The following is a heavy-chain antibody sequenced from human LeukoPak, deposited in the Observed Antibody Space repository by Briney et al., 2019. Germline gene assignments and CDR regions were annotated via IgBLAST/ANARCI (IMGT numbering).Heavy chain of an antibody. V-gene: IGHV1-8*01. J-gene: IGHJ4*02. Sequence: GASMKVSCKASGYTFTSYDINWVRQATGQGLEWMGWMNPSSGDTGYAQKFQGRVTITKNTSISTTYMELSSLRSEDTAVYYCARALKYCSGGSCYHFDFWGQGTLVTVSS. D-gene: IGHD2-15*01. CDR1: GYTFTSYD. CDR3: ARALKYCSGGSCYHFDF. CDR2: MNPSSGDT.